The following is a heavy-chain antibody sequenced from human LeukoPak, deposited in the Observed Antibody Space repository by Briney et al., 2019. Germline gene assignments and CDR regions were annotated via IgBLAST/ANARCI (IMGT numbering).Heavy chain of an antibody. CDR1: GFTFSDHY. CDR2: TRNKTKSYST. Sequence: PGGSLRLSCAVSGFTFSDHYMDWVRQAPGKGLEWVGRTRNKTKSYSTEYAASVKGRFTISRDDSKNSLYLQMNSLRAEDTAVYYCARDQGYGSGIYYFDYWGQGTLVTVSS. J-gene: IGHJ4*02. CDR3: ARDQGYGSGIYYFDY. D-gene: IGHD3-10*01. V-gene: IGHV3-72*01.